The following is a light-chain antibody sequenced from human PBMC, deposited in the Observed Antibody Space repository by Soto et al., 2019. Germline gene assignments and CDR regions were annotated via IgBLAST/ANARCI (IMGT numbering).Light chain of an antibody. CDR1: QTISSSY. V-gene: IGKV3-20*01. CDR3: QHYGRAPVFT. CDR2: GAS. Sequence: DIVLTQSPGTLSLSPGDRATLSCRASQTISSSYLAWYQQKPGQAPRLLIYGASSRASGIPDRFSGSGSGTDFTLTISRLEPEDFAVYYCQHYGRAPVFTFGPGTKVDIK. J-gene: IGKJ3*01.